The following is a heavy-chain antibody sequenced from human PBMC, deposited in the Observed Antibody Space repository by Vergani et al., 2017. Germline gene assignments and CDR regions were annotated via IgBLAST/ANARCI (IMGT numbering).Heavy chain of an antibody. CDR2: ISSSGSTI. CDR1: GFTFSSYE. V-gene: IGHV3-48*03. Sequence: EVQLVESGGGLVQPGGSLRLSCAASGFTFSSYEMNWVRQAPGKGLEWVSYISSSGSTIYYADSVKGRFTISRDNSKNTLYLQMNSLRAEDTAVYYCASQGADCSGGSCYYYYGMDVWGQGTTVTVSS. D-gene: IGHD2-15*01. J-gene: IGHJ6*02. CDR3: ASQGADCSGGSCYYYYGMDV.